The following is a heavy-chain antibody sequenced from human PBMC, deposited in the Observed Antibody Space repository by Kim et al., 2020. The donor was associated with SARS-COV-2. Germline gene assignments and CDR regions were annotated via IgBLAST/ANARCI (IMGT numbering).Heavy chain of an antibody. V-gene: IGHV1-58*02. D-gene: IGHD2-15*01. CDR1: GFTFTSSA. Sequence: SVKVSCKASGFTFTSSAMQWVRQARGQRLEWIGWIVVGSGNTNYAQKFQERVTITRDMSTSTAYMELSSLRSEDTAVYYCAADRRYCSGGSCYGLDPWGQGTLVTVSS. J-gene: IGHJ5*02. CDR3: AADRRYCSGGSCYGLDP. CDR2: IVVGSGNT.